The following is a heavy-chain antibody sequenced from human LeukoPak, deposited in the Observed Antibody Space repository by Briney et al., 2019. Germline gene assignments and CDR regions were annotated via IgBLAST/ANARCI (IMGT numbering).Heavy chain of an antibody. CDR2: IRPSGDNT. CDR1: GFTFSSYD. CDR3: AKGRLTVVTPLFFDY. Sequence: GGALRLSCAASGFTFSSYDMTWVRQAPGRGLEWVSSIRPSGDNTYYGDSVKGRFTISRDNSKNTLYLQMNSLRAEDTAVYYCAKGRLTVVTPLFFDYWGQGTLVTVSS. V-gene: IGHV3-23*01. D-gene: IGHD4-23*01. J-gene: IGHJ4*02.